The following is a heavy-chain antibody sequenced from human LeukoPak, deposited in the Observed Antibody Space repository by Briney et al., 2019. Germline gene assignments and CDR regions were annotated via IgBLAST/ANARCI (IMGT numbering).Heavy chain of an antibody. V-gene: IGHV6-1*01. CDR2: TYYRSKWYN. Sequence: SQTLSLTCAISGDTVSSNRATWTWIRQSPSRGLEWLGRTYYRSKWYNDYALSVKGRITINPDTSQNQFSLHLNSVIPEDTAVYYCARTVAGTRSFDYWGQGTLVTVSS. J-gene: IGHJ4*02. CDR1: GDTVSSNRAT. D-gene: IGHD6-19*01. CDR3: ARTVAGTRSFDY.